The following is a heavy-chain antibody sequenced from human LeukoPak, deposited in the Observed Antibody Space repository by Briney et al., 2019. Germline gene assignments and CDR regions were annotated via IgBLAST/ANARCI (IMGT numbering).Heavy chain of an antibody. J-gene: IGHJ4*02. CDR2: ISSSSSYI. V-gene: IGHV3-21*01. D-gene: IGHD6-19*01. CDR3: ARDAYSSGWYPY. Sequence: PGGSLRLSCAASGFTFSSYSMTWVRQAPGKGLEWVSSISSSSSYIYYADSVKGRFTISRDNAKNSLYLQMNSLRAEDTAVYYCARDAYSSGWYPYWGQGTLVTVSS. CDR1: GFTFSSYS.